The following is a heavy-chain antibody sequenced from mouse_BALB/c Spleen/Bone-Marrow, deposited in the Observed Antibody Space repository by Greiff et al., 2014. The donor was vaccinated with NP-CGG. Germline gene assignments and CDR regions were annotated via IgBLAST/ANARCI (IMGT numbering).Heavy chain of an antibody. CDR1: GYSLTSYY. J-gene: IGHJ2*01. V-gene: IGHV1-66*01. CDR3: ARRDYYGSTYGFDY. CDR2: IFPRNGST. Sequence: VQLQQSGPELVKPGASVKISCKASGYSLTSYYIHWVKQRPGQGLEWIGWIFPRNGSTKYNEKFKGKATLTADTSSSTAYMQLSSLTSEDSAVYFCARRDYYGSTYGFDYWGPGTTLTVSS. D-gene: IGHD1-1*01.